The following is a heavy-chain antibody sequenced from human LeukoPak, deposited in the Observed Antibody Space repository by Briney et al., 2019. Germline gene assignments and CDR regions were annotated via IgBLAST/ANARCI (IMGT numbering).Heavy chain of an antibody. V-gene: IGHV4-34*09. CDR1: GGSFSGYY. CDR2: INHSGST. D-gene: IGHD3-10*01. J-gene: IGHJ4*02. CDR3: ARYMVPSVGGNYFDY. Sequence: SETLSLTCAVYGGSFSGYYWSWIRQLPGKGLEWIGEINHSGSTNYNPSLKSRVTISVDTSENQFSLKLSSVTAADTAVYYCARYMVPSVGGNYFDYWGQGTLVTVSS.